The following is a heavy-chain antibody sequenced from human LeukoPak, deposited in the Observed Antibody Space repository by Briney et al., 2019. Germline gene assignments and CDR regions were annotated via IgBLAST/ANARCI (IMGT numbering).Heavy chain of an antibody. Sequence: PGGSLRLSCAASGFTFSSYGMSWVRQAPGKGLEWVSAISGSGGSTYYADSVKGRFTISRDNSKNTLYLQMDSLRAEDTAVYYCAKDLDFYDSSGYYGGYYFDYWGQGTLVTVSS. J-gene: IGHJ4*02. V-gene: IGHV3-23*01. D-gene: IGHD3-22*01. CDR3: AKDLDFYDSSGYYGGYYFDY. CDR2: ISGSGGST. CDR1: GFTFSSYG.